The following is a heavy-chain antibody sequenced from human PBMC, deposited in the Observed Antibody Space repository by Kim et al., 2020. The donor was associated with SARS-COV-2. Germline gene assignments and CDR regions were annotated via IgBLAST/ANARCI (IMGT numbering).Heavy chain of an antibody. CDR3: ARRGGYSYGVYYYYGMDV. CDR1: GYSFTSYW. J-gene: IGHJ6*02. V-gene: IGHV5-51*01. D-gene: IGHD5-18*01. CDR2: IYPGDSDT. Sequence: GESLKISCKGSGYSFTSYWIGWVRQMPGKGLEWMGIIYPGDSDTRYSPSFQGQVTISADKSISTAYLQWSSLKASDTDMYYCARRGGYSYGVYYYYGMDVWGQGTTVTVSS.